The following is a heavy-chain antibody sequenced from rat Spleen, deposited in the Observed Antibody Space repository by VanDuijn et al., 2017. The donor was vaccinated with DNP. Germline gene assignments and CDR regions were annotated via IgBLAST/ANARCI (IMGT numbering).Heavy chain of an antibody. CDR1: GFTFCNYD. CDR2: ISPSGVST. J-gene: IGHJ4*01. CDR3: AREGDYYDGYGDALDA. D-gene: IGHD1-12*03. Sequence: EVQLVESGGGLVQPGRSLKLSCTASGFTFCNYDMAWVRQAPTKGLEWVASISPSGVSTYYRDSVKGRFTVSRDNATSRLYLQLDSLRSEDTATYYCAREGDYYDGYGDALDAWGQGTSVTVSS. V-gene: IGHV5-25*01.